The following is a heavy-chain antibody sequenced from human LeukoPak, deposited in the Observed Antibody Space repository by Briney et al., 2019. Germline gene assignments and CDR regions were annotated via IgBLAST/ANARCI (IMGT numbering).Heavy chain of an antibody. D-gene: IGHD4-17*01. CDR1: GFSFSSDS. Sequence: PGGSLRLSCAASGFSFSSDSMNWVRQAPGKGLELVSYISSSSSTIYYAYSVKGRFTISRDNAKNSLYLQMNSLRAEDTAVYYCARLTVKVEGYDYWGQGTLVTVSS. J-gene: IGHJ4*02. CDR3: ARLTVKVEGYDY. V-gene: IGHV3-48*01. CDR2: ISSSSSTI.